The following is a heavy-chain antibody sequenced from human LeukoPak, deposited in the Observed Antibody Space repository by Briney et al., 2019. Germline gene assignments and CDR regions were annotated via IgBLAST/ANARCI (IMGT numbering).Heavy chain of an antibody. D-gene: IGHD6-19*01. CDR2: INRDGSST. CDR1: GFTFSSYW. Sequence: GGSLRLSCAASGFTFSSYWMHWVRQGPGKGLVWVSRINRDGSSTTYADSVKGRFTISRDNPNNMLFLQMNSLRAEDTAVCYCAKDLSGSGWIFDYWGQGTLVTVSS. J-gene: IGHJ4*02. CDR3: AKDLSGSGWIFDY. V-gene: IGHV3-74*01.